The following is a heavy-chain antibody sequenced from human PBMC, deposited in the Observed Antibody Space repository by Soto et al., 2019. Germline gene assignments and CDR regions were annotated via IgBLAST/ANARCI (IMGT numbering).Heavy chain of an antibody. CDR2: ISSSSSYI. Sequence: EVQLVESGGGLVKPGGSLRLSCAASGFTFSSYSMNWVRQAPGKGLEWVSSISSSSSYIYYADSVKGRFTISRDNAKNSLYLQMNSLRAEDTAVYYCARGGYGDYVGWFDPWGQGTLVTVSS. J-gene: IGHJ5*02. V-gene: IGHV3-21*01. CDR3: ARGGYGDYVGWFDP. D-gene: IGHD4-17*01. CDR1: GFTFSSYS.